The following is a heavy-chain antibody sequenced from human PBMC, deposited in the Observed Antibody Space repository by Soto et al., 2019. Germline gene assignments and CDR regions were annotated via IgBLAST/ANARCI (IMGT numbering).Heavy chain of an antibody. CDR2: IYHSGST. V-gene: IGHV4-4*02. D-gene: IGHD3-16*02. CDR3: ASRFEDYYDYIWGSYRKFDY. CDR1: GGSISSSNW. J-gene: IGHJ4*02. Sequence: PSETLSLTCAVSGGSISSSNWWTWVRQPPGKGLEWIGEIYHSGSTNYNPSLKSRVTISVDKSKNQFSLKLSSVTAADTAVYYCASRFEDYYDYIWGSYRKFDYWGQGTLVTVSS.